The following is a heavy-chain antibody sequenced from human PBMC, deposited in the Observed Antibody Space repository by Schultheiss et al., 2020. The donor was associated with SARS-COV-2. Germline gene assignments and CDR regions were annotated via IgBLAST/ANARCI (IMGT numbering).Heavy chain of an antibody. Sequence: SQTLSLTCTVSGGSISSSSYYWGWIRQPPGKGLEWIGYIYYSGSTNYNPSLKSRVTISVDTSKNQFSLKLSSVTAADTAVYYCAREPYCGGDCYSGWFDPWGQGTLVTVSS. CDR1: GGSISSSSYY. J-gene: IGHJ5*02. D-gene: IGHD2-21*02. CDR3: AREPYCGGDCYSGWFDP. V-gene: IGHV4-61*05. CDR2: IYYSGST.